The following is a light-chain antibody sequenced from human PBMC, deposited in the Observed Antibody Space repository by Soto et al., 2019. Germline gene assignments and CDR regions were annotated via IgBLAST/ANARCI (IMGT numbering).Light chain of an antibody. CDR1: SSDVGGYNH. V-gene: IGLV2-11*01. CDR3: CSYAGSYTVV. Sequence: HSALTQPRSVSGSPGQSVTISCTGTSSDVGGYNHVSWYQHHPGKAPKLMIYDVSKRPSGVPDRFSGSKSGNTASLTISGLQAEDEAAYYCCSYAGSYTVVFGGGTKLTVL. CDR2: DVS. J-gene: IGLJ2*01.